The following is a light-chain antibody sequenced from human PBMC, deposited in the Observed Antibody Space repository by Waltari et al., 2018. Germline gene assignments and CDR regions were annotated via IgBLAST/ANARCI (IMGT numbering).Light chain of an antibody. Sequence: EIVLTQSPGTLALSPGERATLSCRASQSVGRALAWYQQKPGQAPRLLIYDASSRATGILDEFSGSGSGTDFSLTISRVEPEDFAVYFCQMYVRLPVTFGQGTKVEVK. CDR2: DAS. J-gene: IGKJ1*01. V-gene: IGKV3-20*01. CDR3: QMYVRLPVT. CDR1: QSVGRA.